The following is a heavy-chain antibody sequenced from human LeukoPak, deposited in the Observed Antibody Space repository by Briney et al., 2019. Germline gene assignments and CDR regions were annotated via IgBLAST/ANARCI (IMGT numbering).Heavy chain of an antibody. D-gene: IGHD2-2*01. J-gene: IGHJ5*02. CDR2: IYYGGST. CDR1: GASVSSSSHS. CDR3: ARDPRYCISTSCYPTWFDP. Sequence: PSETLSLTCTVSGASVSSSSHSWGWIRQPPGKGLEWIGNIYYGGSTHYNPSLKSRVTISVDTSKNQFSLRVNSVTAADTAVYYCARDPRYCISTSCYPTWFDPWGQGILVTVSS. V-gene: IGHV4-39*07.